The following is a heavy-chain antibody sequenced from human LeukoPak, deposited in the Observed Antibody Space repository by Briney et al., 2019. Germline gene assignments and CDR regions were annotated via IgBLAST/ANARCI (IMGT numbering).Heavy chain of an antibody. CDR1: GGSISSYY. J-gene: IGHJ3*02. CDR2: IYYSGST. Sequence: SETLSLTCTVSGGSISSYYWSWIRQPPGKGLEWIGYIYYSGSTNYNPSLKSRVTISVDTSKNQFSLKLSSVTAADTAVYYCARAPYSSSWFWVDAFDIWGQGKMVTVSS. CDR3: ARAPYSSSWFWVDAFDI. D-gene: IGHD6-13*01. V-gene: IGHV4-59*01.